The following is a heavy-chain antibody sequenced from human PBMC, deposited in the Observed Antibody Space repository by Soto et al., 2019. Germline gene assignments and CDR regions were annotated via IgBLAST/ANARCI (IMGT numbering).Heavy chain of an antibody. V-gene: IGHV1-8*01. Sequence: QVQLVQSGAEVREPGASVKVSCKASGYSFTSLDINWVRQTAGQGLEWMGWMQPSTGRTGYAQKFQGRVTMTRDTSINTAYMELTTLTSDDTAVYYCARGVSAGGDYWGQGTLVTVSS. D-gene: IGHD1-26*01. J-gene: IGHJ4*02. CDR3: ARGVSAGGDY. CDR1: GYSFTSLD. CDR2: MQPSTGRT.